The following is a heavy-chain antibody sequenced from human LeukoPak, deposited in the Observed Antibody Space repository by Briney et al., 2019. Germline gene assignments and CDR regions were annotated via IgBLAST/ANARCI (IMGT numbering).Heavy chain of an antibody. CDR3: AKIPIYCSGGSCYTPY. V-gene: IGHV3-23*01. CDR1: GFTFSSYA. D-gene: IGHD2-15*01. Sequence: GGSLRLSCAASGFTFSSYAMSWVRQAPGKGLEWVSTISGSGGSTYYADSVKGRFTISRDNSKNTLYLQMNSLRAEDTAVYYCAKIPIYCSGGSCYTPYWGQGTLITVSS. J-gene: IGHJ4*02. CDR2: ISGSGGST.